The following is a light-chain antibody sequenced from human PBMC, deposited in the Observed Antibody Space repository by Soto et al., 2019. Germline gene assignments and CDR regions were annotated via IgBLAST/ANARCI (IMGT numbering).Light chain of an antibody. Sequence: EIVLTQSPGTLSLSPGERATLSCRASQSVSNNYLAWYQQKPRQAPRLLIYGASNRATGIPDRLSGSGSGTDFTLTISRMEPEDSAVYYCQQYGTSGTFGHGTKVDIK. CDR3: QQYGTSGT. CDR1: QSVSNNY. J-gene: IGKJ1*01. V-gene: IGKV3-20*01. CDR2: GAS.